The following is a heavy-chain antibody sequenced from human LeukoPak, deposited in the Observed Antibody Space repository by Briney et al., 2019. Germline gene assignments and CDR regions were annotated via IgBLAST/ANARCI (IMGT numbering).Heavy chain of an antibody. J-gene: IGHJ5*02. CDR3: AREERTYYDFWSGRNWFDP. CDR2: INPNSGGT. V-gene: IGHV1-2*02. D-gene: IGHD3-3*01. CDR1: EYTFTGDY. Sequence: ASVKVSCKACEYTFTGDYMHWVRQAPGQGLEWMGWINPNSGGTNYAQKFQGRVTMTRDTSISTAYMELSRLRSDDTAVYYCAREERTYYDFWSGRNWFDPWGQGTLVTVSS.